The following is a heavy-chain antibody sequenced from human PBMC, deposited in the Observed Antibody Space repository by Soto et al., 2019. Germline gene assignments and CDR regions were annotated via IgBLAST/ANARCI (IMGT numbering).Heavy chain of an antibody. CDR3: TRGVHQRSWFDP. J-gene: IGHJ5*02. Sequence: QVQLVQSGAEVKNPGASVKVSCKASGYTFASYDINWVRQATGQGLEWMGWMNPNSGDTGHAQKFQGRVTMTRDTSISTAFMEVSSLTSEDTAVYDWTRGVHQRSWFDPWGQGNLVTVSS. CDR1: GYTFASYD. CDR2: MNPNSGDT. V-gene: IGHV1-8*01.